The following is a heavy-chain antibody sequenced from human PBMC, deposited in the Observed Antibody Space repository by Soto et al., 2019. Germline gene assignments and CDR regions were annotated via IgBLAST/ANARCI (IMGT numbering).Heavy chain of an antibody. CDR3: AKSHTTVTSYDY. CDR2: IYYSGST. Sequence: PSETLSLTCTVSGGSISSGGYYWSWIRQHPGKGLEWIGYIYYSGSTYYNPSLKSRVTISVDRSKNQFSLKLSSVTAADTAVYYCAKSHTTVTSYDYWGQGTPVTVSS. J-gene: IGHJ4*02. V-gene: IGHV4-31*09. D-gene: IGHD4-17*01. CDR1: GGSISSGGYY.